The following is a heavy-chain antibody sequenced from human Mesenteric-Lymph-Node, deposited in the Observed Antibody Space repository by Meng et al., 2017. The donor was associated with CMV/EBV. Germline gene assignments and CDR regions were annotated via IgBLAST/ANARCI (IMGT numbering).Heavy chain of an antibody. CDR1: GGSFSGYY. D-gene: IGHD1-26*01. J-gene: IGHJ4*02. Sequence: YGGSFSGYYWRWLRQPPGKGLAWIGEINHSGSTNYDPSLKSRVTISVDTSKNQFSLKLSSVTAADTAVYYCARGYSGSYHRRFYFDYWGQGTLVTVSS. CDR2: INHSGST. V-gene: IGHV4-34*01. CDR3: ARGYSGSYHRRFYFDY.